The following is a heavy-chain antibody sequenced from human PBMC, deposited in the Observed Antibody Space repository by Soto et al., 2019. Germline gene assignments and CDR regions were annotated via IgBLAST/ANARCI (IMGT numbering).Heavy chain of an antibody. J-gene: IGHJ4*02. Sequence: SETLSLTCTVSGGSISSGDYYWSWIRQPPGKGLEWIGYIYYSGSTYYNPSLKSRVTISVDTSKNQFSLKLSSVTAADTAVYHCARANCTNGVCYLDYWGQGTLVTVSS. V-gene: IGHV4-30-4*01. D-gene: IGHD2-8*01. CDR2: IYYSGST. CDR3: ARANCTNGVCYLDY. CDR1: GGSISSGDYY.